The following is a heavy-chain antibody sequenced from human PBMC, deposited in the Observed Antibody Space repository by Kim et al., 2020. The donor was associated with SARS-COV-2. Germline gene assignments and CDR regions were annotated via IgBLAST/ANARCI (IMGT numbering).Heavy chain of an antibody. V-gene: IGHV3-72*01. Sequence: GGSLRLSCAASGFTFSDHYMDWVRQAPGKGLEWVGRSRNKANSYTTEYAASVKGRFDISRDDSKSSLYLQMNSLKTEYTAVYYCARGPRDSSGYYLNYWGQGTLVTVSS. CDR2: SRNKANSYTT. CDR3: ARGPRDSSGYYLNY. D-gene: IGHD3-22*01. CDR1: GFTFSDHY. J-gene: IGHJ4*02.